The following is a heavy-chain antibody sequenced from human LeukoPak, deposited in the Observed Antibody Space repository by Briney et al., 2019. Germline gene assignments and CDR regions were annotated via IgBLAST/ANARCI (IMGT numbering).Heavy chain of an antibody. V-gene: IGHV3-21*01. CDR1: GFTFSSYS. Sequence: GGSLRLSCAASGFTFSSYSMNWVRQAPGKGLEWVSSISSSSSYIYYADSVKGRFTISRDNAKNSLYLQMNSLRAEDTAVYYCASEFGYYYDTSGHDYWGQGTLVTVSS. J-gene: IGHJ4*02. D-gene: IGHD3-22*01. CDR3: ASEFGYYYDTSGHDY. CDR2: ISSSSSYI.